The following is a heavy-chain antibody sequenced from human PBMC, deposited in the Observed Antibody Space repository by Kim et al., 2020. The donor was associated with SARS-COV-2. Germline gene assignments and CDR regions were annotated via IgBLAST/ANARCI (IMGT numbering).Heavy chain of an antibody. CDR2: ISPYNGET. CDR3: GRCRGEELGNWFDP. D-gene: IGHD3-10*01. V-gene: IGHV1-18*01. Sequence: ASVKVSCKASGYTFITYGISWVRQAPGQGLEWMGWISPYNGETNYAQSFQGRANMTTDTLTSTVYMELRSLTSDDTAVYYCGRCRGEELGNWFDPWGKGTMVTVSA. CDR1: GYTFITYG. J-gene: IGHJ5*02.